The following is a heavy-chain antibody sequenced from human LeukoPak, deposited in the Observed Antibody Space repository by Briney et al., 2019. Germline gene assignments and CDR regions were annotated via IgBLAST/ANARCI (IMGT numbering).Heavy chain of an antibody. J-gene: IGHJ4*02. Sequence: GRSLRLPCAASGFTFDDYAMHWVRQAPGKGLEWVSGISWNSGSIGYADSVKGRFTISRDNAKNSLYLQMNSLRAEDMALYYCAKDSGSAAYYFDYWGQGTLVTVSS. D-gene: IGHD1-26*01. V-gene: IGHV3-9*03. CDR3: AKDSGSAAYYFDY. CDR2: ISWNSGSI. CDR1: GFTFDDYA.